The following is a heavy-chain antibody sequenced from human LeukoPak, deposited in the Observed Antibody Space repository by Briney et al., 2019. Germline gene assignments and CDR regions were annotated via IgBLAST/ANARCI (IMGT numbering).Heavy chain of an antibody. D-gene: IGHD2-21*02. Sequence: PGGSLRLSCAASGFTFSSYSMNWVRQAPGKGLEWVSSISSGSSYIYYADSVKGRFTISRDNAKNSLYLQMNSLRAEDTAVYYCARSGAPGYCGGDCYADYWGQGTLVTVSS. CDR3: ARSGAPGYCGGDCYADY. CDR2: ISSGSSYI. V-gene: IGHV3-21*01. J-gene: IGHJ4*02. CDR1: GFTFSSYS.